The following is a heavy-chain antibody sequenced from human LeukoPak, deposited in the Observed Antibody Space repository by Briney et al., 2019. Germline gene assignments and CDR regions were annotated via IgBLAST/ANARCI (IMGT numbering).Heavy chain of an antibody. V-gene: IGHV3-11*04. CDR1: GFTFSDYY. CDR2: ISSSGTTI. CDR3: ARETRVRWTDY. Sequence: GGSLRLSCAASGFTFSDYYMSWIRQAPGKGLEWLSYISSSGTTIHYADSVKGRFTISRDNAKNSLYLQMNSLRAEDTAVYYCARETRVRWTDYWGQGTLVTVSS. J-gene: IGHJ4*02. D-gene: IGHD5-24*01.